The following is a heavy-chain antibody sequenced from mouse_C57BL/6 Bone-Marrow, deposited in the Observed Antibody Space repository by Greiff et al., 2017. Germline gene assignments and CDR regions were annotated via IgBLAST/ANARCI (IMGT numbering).Heavy chain of an antibody. CDR3: AGTTVVATPYWYFDV. J-gene: IGHJ1*03. CDR2: VYPYNGGT. Sequence: DVKLVESGPVLVKPGPSVKISCKASGFTFTDYYMHWVKQSHGKSLEWIGLVYPYNGGTSYNQKFKGKATLTVDTSSSTAYMELNSLTSEDSAVYYCAGTTVVATPYWYFDVWGTGTTVTVSS. D-gene: IGHD1-1*01. CDR1: GFTFTDYY. V-gene: IGHV1-36*01.